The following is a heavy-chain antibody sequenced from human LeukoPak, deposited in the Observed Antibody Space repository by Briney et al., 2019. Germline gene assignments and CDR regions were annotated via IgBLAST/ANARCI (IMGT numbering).Heavy chain of an antibody. Sequence: ASVKVSCKASGYTFTSYGISWVRQAPGQGLEWMGWISANNGNTNYAQKLQGRVTMTTDTPTSTAYMELRSLRSDDTAVYYCARGEYYYGSGSYFDYWGQGTLVTVSS. V-gene: IGHV1-18*01. D-gene: IGHD3-10*01. CDR3: ARGEYYYGSGSYFDY. CDR2: ISANNGNT. J-gene: IGHJ4*02. CDR1: GYTFTSYG.